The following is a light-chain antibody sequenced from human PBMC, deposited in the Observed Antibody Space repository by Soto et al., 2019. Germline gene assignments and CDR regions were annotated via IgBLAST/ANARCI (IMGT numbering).Light chain of an antibody. Sequence: DIQMSKKPSKLSAAVGERVTITCRASKSISSWLAWYQQKPGKAPKLLIYKASSLESGVPSRFSVSGSGTEFTLTCSIRDREDFAFYYLQQYGVSPYRFGQGTKVDVK. V-gene: IGKV1-5*03. CDR2: KAS. CDR3: QQYGVSPYR. CDR1: KSISSW. J-gene: IGKJ2*03.